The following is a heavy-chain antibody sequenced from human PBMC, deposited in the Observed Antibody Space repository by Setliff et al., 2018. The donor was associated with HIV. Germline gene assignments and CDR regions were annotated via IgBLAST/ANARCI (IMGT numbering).Heavy chain of an antibody. CDR3: ARSIVPVASGYYYFEY. CDR2: IYHTGST. CDR1: GGSINSTSYY. V-gene: IGHV4-39*01. J-gene: IGHJ4*02. Sequence: SETLSLTCTVSGGSINSTSYYWGWIRQPPGNGLEWIGSIYHTGSTYYKPSLKSRVTISVNTSKNQFSLRLSSVAAGDTAVYYCARSIVPVASGYYYFEYWGQGTKVTVSS. D-gene: IGHD3-3*01.